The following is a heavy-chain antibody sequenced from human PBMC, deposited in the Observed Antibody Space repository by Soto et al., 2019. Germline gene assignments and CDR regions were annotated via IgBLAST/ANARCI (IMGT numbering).Heavy chain of an antibody. J-gene: IGHJ3*02. CDR3: AKAPTSGSSGPDAFDI. D-gene: IGHD1-26*01. CDR2: ISGSGGST. V-gene: IGHV3-23*01. Sequence: PGGSLRLSCAASGFTFSSYAMSWVRQAPGKGLEWVSAISGSGGSTYYADSVKGRFTISRDNSKNTLYLQMNSLRAEDTAVYYCAKAPTSGSSGPDAFDIWGQGTMVTVSS. CDR1: GFTFSSYA.